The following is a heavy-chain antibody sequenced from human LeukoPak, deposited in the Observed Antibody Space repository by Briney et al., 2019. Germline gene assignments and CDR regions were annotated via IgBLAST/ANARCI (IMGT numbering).Heavy chain of an antibody. D-gene: IGHD2-21*01. Sequence: GGSLRLSCAASGFTFSNYWMHWVRQAPGKGLVWVSRINSDGSNTNYADSVKGRFTISRDNAKNTLYLQMNSLRAEDTAVYYCARDGVEFYNWFDPWGQGTLVTVSS. V-gene: IGHV3-74*01. CDR3: ARDGVEFYNWFDP. CDR1: GFTFSNYW. CDR2: INSDGSNT. J-gene: IGHJ5*02.